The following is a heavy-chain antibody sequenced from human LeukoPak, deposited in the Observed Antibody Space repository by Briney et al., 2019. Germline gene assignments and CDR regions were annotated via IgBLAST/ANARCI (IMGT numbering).Heavy chain of an antibody. Sequence: SETLSLTCAVSGGSISSSNWWSWVRQPPGKGLEWIGEIYHSGSTNYNPSLKSRVTISVDKSKNQFSLKLSSVTAADTAVYYCARASGRPHYYYYGMDVWGQGTTVTVSS. V-gene: IGHV4-4*02. CDR2: IYHSGST. D-gene: IGHD3-10*01. CDR1: GGSISSSNW. J-gene: IGHJ6*02. CDR3: ARASGRPHYYYYGMDV.